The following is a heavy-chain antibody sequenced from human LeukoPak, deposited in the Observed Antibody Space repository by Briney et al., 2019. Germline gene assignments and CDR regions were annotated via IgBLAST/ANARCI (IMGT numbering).Heavy chain of an antibody. Sequence: PSETLSLTCTVSGGSVSSGSYYWSWIRQPPGKGLEWIGYIYYSGSTNYNPSLKSRVTISVDTSKNQFSLKLSSVTAADTAVYYWARAVTGTFDYGGQGALATASP. CDR3: ARAVTGTFDY. J-gene: IGHJ4*02. CDR2: IYYSGST. V-gene: IGHV4-61*01. CDR1: GGSVSSGSYY. D-gene: IGHD6-19*01.